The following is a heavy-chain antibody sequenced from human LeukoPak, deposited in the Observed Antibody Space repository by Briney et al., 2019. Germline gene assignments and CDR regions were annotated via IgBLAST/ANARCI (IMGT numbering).Heavy chain of an antibody. J-gene: IGHJ6*03. V-gene: IGHV3-30*01. CDR3: AREGFGELLRGYYYYYYMDV. D-gene: IGHD1-26*01. Sequence: PGGSLRLSCAASGFTFSSYAMLWVRQAPGKGLEWVAVISYDGSNKYYADSVKGRFTISRDNSKNTLYLQMNSLRAEDTAVYYCAREGFGELLRGYYYYYYMDVWGKGTTVTVSS. CDR1: GFTFSSYA. CDR2: ISYDGSNK.